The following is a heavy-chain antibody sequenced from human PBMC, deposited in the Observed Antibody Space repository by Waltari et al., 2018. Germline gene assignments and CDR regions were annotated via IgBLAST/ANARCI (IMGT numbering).Heavy chain of an antibody. D-gene: IGHD1-26*01. V-gene: IGHV4-30-4*08. J-gene: IGHJ3*02. CDR3: ARAPILGATWGSDPDAFDI. CDR1: GGSISSGDYF. CDR2: ISHRGTT. Sequence: QVQLQESGPGLVKPSQTLSLTCTVSGGSISSGDYFWSWIRQPPGTGLEGIGYISHRGTTSYHPSLKSRVSISVDTSKSHFSLTLSSVTAADTAVYYCARAPILGATWGSDPDAFDIWGQGTMVTVSS.